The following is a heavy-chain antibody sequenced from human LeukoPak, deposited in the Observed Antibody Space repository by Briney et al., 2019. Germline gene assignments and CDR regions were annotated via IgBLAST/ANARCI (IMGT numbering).Heavy chain of an antibody. Sequence: PSETLSLTCAVYGGSFSGYYWSWIRQPPGKGLEWIGEINHSGSTNYNPSLKSRVTISVDTSKNQFSLKLSSVTAADTAVYYCARGLYSSSWSANWFDPWGQGTLVTVSS. J-gene: IGHJ5*02. V-gene: IGHV4-34*01. CDR1: GGSFSGYY. CDR3: ARGLYSSSWSANWFDP. D-gene: IGHD6-13*01. CDR2: INHSGST.